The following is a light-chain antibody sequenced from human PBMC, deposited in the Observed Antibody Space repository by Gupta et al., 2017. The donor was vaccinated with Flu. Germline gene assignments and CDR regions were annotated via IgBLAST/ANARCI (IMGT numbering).Light chain of an antibody. J-gene: IGLJ1*01. CDR3: AAWDDSLNGHYV. CDR2: GNN. V-gene: IGLV1-44*01. CDR1: RSNIGSNS. Sequence: QSVLAQPPSASAPPRQRVALSCSGSRSNIGSNSVNWYQQVPGTAPKLLIYGNNQRPSGVPDRFSGSKSGTSASLAISGLQSEDEADYYCAAWDDSLNGHYVFGTGTRVTVV.